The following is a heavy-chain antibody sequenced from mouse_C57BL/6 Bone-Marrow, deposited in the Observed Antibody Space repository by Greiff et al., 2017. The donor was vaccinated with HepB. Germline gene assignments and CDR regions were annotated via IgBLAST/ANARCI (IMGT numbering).Heavy chain of an antibody. Sequence: QVQLKESGPGLVQPSQSLSITCTVSGFSLTSYGVHWVRQSPGKGLEWLGVRWSGGSTDYNAAFISRLSISKDNSKSQVFFKMISLQADDTAIYYCARRGDGYYGGYYAMDYWGQGTSVTVSS. D-gene: IGHD2-3*01. CDR2: RWSGGST. V-gene: IGHV2-2*01. J-gene: IGHJ4*01. CDR1: GFSLTSYG. CDR3: ARRGDGYYGGYYAMDY.